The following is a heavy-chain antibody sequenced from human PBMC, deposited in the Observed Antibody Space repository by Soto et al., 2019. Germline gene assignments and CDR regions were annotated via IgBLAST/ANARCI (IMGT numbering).Heavy chain of an antibody. J-gene: IGHJ6*02. Sequence: EVQLVESGGGLVKPGGSLRLSCAASGFTFSNAWMSWVRQAPGKGLEWVGRIKSKTDGGTTDYAAPVKGRFTISRDDSKNTLYLQMNSLKTEDTAVYYCSRDSPSRIVATKKNHYYYYGMDVWGQGTTVTVSS. D-gene: IGHD5-12*01. CDR1: GFTFSNAW. CDR3: SRDSPSRIVATKKNHYYYYGMDV. CDR2: IKSKTDGGTT. V-gene: IGHV3-15*01.